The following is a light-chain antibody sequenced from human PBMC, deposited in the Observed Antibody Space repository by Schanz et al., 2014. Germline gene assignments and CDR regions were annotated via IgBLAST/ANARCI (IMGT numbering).Light chain of an antibody. CDR2: EVS. V-gene: IGLV2-8*01. Sequence: QSALTQPPSASGSPGQSVTISCTGTSSDVGGYNYVSWYQHHPGKAPKLMIYEVSNRPSGVPDRFSGSKSGNTASLTISGLQGDDEADYYCASYTTTISLFGGGTKLTVL. CDR1: SSDVGGYNY. CDR3: ASYTTTISL. J-gene: IGLJ3*02.